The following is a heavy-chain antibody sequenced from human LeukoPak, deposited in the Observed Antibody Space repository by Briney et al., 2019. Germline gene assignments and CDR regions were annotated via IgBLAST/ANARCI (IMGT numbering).Heavy chain of an antibody. CDR3: ARDRGYYYDSSGYYPPGD. CDR2: ISAYNGNT. Sequence: GASVKVSCKASGYTFTSYGISWVRQAPGQGLEWMGWISAYNGNTNYAQKLQGRVTMTTDTSTSTAYMELRSLRSDDTAVYYCARDRGYYYDSSGYYPPGDWGQGTLATVSS. V-gene: IGHV1-18*01. J-gene: IGHJ4*02. CDR1: GYTFTSYG. D-gene: IGHD3-22*01.